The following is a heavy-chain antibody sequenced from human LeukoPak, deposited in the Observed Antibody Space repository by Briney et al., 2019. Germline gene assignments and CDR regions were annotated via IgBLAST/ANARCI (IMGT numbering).Heavy chain of an antibody. CDR3: ARERAGYCSGGSCYYYYYGMDV. Sequence: GGSLRLSCAASGFTFSSYGMHWVRQAPGKGLEWVAVIWYDGSNKYYADSVKGRFTISRDNSKNTLYLQMNSLRAEDTAVYYCARERAGYCSGGSCYYYYYGMDVWGQGTTDTVSS. V-gene: IGHV3-33*01. J-gene: IGHJ6*02. CDR1: GFTFSSYG. CDR2: IWYDGSNK. D-gene: IGHD2-15*01.